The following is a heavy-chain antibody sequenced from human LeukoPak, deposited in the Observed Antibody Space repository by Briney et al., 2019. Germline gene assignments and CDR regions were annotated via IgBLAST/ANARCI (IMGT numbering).Heavy chain of an antibody. Sequence: SVKVSCKASGGTFSSYAISWVRQAPGQGLEWMGGIIPIFGTANYAQKFQGRVTITTDESTSTAYMELSRLRSDDTAVYYCATLGRVIAAAGAPEDYWGQGTLVTVSS. CDR1: GGTFSSYA. CDR2: IIPIFGTA. J-gene: IGHJ4*02. CDR3: ATLGRVIAAAGAPEDY. D-gene: IGHD6-13*01. V-gene: IGHV1-69*05.